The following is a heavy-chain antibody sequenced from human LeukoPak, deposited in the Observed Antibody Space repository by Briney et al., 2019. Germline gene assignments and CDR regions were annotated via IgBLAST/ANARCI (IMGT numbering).Heavy chain of an antibody. Sequence: PSETLSLTCSVSGGSITGFYWTWIRQPPGKGLEWIGHISYSGSAEYHPSLRSQATISVDTSKNQISLNMGSVTAADTAVYYCARVLPSSSAGYGARWFDPWGQGSLVTVSS. CDR2: ISYSGSA. CDR3: ARVLPSSSAGYGARWFDP. V-gene: IGHV4-59*01. D-gene: IGHD5-12*01. J-gene: IGHJ5*02. CDR1: GGSITGFY.